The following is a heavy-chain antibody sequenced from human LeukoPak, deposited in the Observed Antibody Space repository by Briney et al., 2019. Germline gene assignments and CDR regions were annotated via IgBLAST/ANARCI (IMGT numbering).Heavy chain of an antibody. V-gene: IGHV1-3*03. Sequence: ASVKVSCKASGYTFTSYAMHWVRQAPGQRLEWMGWINAGNGNTKYSQEFQGRVTITRDTSASTAYMELSSLRSEDMAVYYCARGRGDYVWGSYRSHYFDYWGQGTLVTVSS. CDR1: GYTFTSYA. D-gene: IGHD3-16*02. CDR2: INAGNGNT. J-gene: IGHJ4*02. CDR3: ARGRGDYVWGSYRSHYFDY.